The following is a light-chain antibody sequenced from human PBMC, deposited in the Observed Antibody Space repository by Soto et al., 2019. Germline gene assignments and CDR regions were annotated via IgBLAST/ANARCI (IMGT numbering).Light chain of an antibody. CDR1: QSVSSY. J-gene: IGKJ1*01. Sequence: IMLTQSPATLSLSTGERATLSFRASQSVSSYLAWYQQKPGQAPRLLIYGASSRATGIPDRFSGSGSGTDFTLTISRLEPEDFAVYYCQQYGSSRTFGQGTKVDI. CDR3: QQYGSSRT. V-gene: IGKV3-20*01. CDR2: GAS.